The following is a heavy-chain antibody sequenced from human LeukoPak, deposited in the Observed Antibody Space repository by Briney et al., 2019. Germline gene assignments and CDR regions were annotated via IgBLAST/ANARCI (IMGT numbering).Heavy chain of an antibody. D-gene: IGHD3-22*01. J-gene: IGHJ1*01. Sequence: PSETLSLTCTVSGASISSSYCTWIRQPTGEGLEWIGRISSGGSTTYNPSFKSRVTMSLDTSKKQFSLNLTSVTAADTAVYYCARDQTYYVSSGYYYVTYLQHWGQGILVTVSS. CDR2: ISSGGST. V-gene: IGHV4-4*07. CDR3: ARDQTYYVSSGYYYVTYLQH. CDR1: GASISSSY.